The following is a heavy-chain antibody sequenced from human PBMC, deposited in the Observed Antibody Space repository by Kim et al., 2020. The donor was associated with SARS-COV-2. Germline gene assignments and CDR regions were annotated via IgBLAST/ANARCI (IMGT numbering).Heavy chain of an antibody. J-gene: IGHJ6*02. CDR3: ARDLAVAGTAYYYYGMDV. V-gene: IGHV6-1*01. CDR2: TYYRSKWYN. D-gene: IGHD6-19*01. Sequence: SQTLSLTCAISGDSVSSNSAAWNWIRQSPSRGLEWLGRTYYRSKWYNDYAVSVKSRITINPDTSKNQFSLQLNSVTPEDTAVYYCARDLAVAGTAYYYYGMDVWGQGTTVTVSS. CDR1: GDSVSSNSAA.